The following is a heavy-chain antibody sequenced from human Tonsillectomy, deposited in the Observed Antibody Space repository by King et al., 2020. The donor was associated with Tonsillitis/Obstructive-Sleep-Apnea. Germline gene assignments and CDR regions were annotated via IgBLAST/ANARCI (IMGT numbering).Heavy chain of an antibody. CDR3: ARDREYSSGGYYYYGMDL. CDR1: GGSISSYY. D-gene: IGHD6-19*01. CDR2: IYTSGNT. Sequence: VQLQESGPGLVKPSETLSLTCTVSGGSISSYYWSWIRQPAGKGLEWIGRIYTSGNTNYNPSLKSRVTMSVDRSKNQFSLNLSSVTAADTAVYYCARDREYSSGGYYYYGMDLWGRGTTVTVSS. V-gene: IGHV4-4*07. J-gene: IGHJ6*02.